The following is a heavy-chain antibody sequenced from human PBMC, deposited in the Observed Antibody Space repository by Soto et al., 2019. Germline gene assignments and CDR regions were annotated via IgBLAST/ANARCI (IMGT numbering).Heavy chain of an antibody. J-gene: IGHJ5*02. CDR1: GYSFTSYW. CDR2: IDPSDSYT. CDR3: ARGALEYSSSSGRFDP. D-gene: IGHD6-6*01. Sequence: PGESLKISCKGSGYSFTSYWISWVRQMPGKGLEWMGRIDPSDSYTNYSPSFQGHVTISADKSISTAYLQWSSLKASDTAMYYCARGALEYSSSSGRFDPWGQGTLVTVSS. V-gene: IGHV5-10-1*01.